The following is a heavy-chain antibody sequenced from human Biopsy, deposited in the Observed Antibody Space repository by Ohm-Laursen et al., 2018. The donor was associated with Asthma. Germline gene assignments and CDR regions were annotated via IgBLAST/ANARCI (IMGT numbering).Heavy chain of an antibody. D-gene: IGHD6-6*01. Sequence: PSDTLSLTRIVSGDAMSTSGSYWGWIRQSPGKGLEWIGGIYYGGRTYYKPSLGGGVTLSADTSKNHFSLKVTSVTAADTAVYYCARAVSSSSYWYFDLWGRGDLVTVSS. CDR1: GDAMSTSGSY. V-gene: IGHV4-39*02. J-gene: IGHJ2*01. CDR3: ARAVSSSSYWYFDL. CDR2: IYYGGRT.